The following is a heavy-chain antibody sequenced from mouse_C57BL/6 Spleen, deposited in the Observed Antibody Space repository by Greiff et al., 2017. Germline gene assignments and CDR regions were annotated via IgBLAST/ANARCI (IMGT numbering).Heavy chain of an antibody. V-gene: IGHV14-4*01. J-gene: IGHJ4*01. CDR3: TRYGSTPYYYAMDY. CDR1: GFNIKDDY. CDR2: IDPENGDT. D-gene: IGHD1-1*01. Sequence: EVQLQQSGAELVRPGASVKLSCTASGFNIKDDYMHWVKQRPEQGLEWIGWIDPENGDTEYASKFQGKATITADTSSNTAYLQLSSLTSEDTAVYYGTRYGSTPYYYAMDYWGQGTSVTVSS.